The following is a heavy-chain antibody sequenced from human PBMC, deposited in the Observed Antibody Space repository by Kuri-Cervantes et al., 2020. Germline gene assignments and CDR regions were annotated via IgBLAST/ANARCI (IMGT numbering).Heavy chain of an antibody. D-gene: IGHD2-15*01. V-gene: IGHV4-39*02. CDR1: GGSISSSSYY. CDR2: INHSGST. Sequence: SETLSLTCTVSGGSISSSSYYWGWIRQPPGKGLEWIGEINHSGSTNYNPSLKSRVTISVDTSKNQFSLKLSSVTAADTAVYYCVREIVGGGGDAWGRGTLVTVSS. J-gene: IGHJ5*02. CDR3: VREIVGGGGDA.